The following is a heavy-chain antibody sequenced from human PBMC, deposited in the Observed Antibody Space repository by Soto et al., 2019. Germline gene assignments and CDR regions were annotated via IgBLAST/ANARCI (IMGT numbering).Heavy chain of an antibody. CDR3: VRDPWKDVPLAPSADNYFDT. J-gene: IGHJ5*02. Sequence: PGGSLRLSCAASGFTFSTYTVSWVRQAPEERLERVSAIIGSAYTAYYADSVRGRSSISRDDSRNTLFLQMDDLRPEDSGVYYCVRDPWKDVPLAPSADNYFDTWGQGTLVTVSS. CDR1: GFTFSTYT. V-gene: IGHV3-23*01. CDR2: IIGSAYTA. D-gene: IGHD1-1*01.